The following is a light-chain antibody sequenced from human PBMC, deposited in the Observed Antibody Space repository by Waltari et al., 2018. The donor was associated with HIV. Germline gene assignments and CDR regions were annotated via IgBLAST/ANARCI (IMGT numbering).Light chain of an antibody. CDR2: AAS. CDR3: QQTYNSPKT. Sequence: DIRLPQSPSSLLASLGDRVTITCRAIQSINTFLNWYQQKPGKAPELLIYAASRLQSGVPSRFSGSGSGTDFTLTISSLQAEDFATYYCQQTYNSPKTFGQGTKVDIK. CDR1: QSINTF. V-gene: IGKV1-39*01. J-gene: IGKJ1*01.